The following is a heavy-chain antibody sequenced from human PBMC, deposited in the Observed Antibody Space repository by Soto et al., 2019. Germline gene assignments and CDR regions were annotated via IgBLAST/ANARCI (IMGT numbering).Heavy chain of an antibody. J-gene: IGHJ4*02. V-gene: IGHV4-34*01. CDR3: ARGRPTYSSGGLGY. CDR2: INHSGST. CDR1: GGSFSGYY. Sequence: SETLSLTCAVYGGSFSGYYWSWIRQPPGKGLEWIGEINHSGSTNYNPSLKSRVTISVDTSKNQFSLKLSSVTAADTAVYYCARGRPTYSSGGLGYWGQGTLVTVSS. D-gene: IGHD6-19*01.